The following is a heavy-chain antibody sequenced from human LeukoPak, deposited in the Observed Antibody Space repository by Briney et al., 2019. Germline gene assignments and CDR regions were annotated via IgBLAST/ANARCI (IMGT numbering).Heavy chain of an antibody. V-gene: IGHV4-39*01. CDR2: TYYSGST. D-gene: IGHD3-10*01. Sequence: SETLSLTCTVSGGSISSSSYYWGWIRQPPGKGLEWIGSTYYSGSTYYNPSLKSRVTISVDTSKNQFSLKLSSVTAADTAVYYCARTPTYYYGSGSYYKDKYYFDYWGQGTLVTVSS. CDR1: GGSISSSSYY. CDR3: ARTPTYYYGSGSYYKDKYYFDY. J-gene: IGHJ4*02.